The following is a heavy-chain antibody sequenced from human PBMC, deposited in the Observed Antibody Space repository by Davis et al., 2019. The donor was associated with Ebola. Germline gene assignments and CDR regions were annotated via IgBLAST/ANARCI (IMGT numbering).Heavy chain of an antibody. Sequence: MPSETLSLTCTVSDGSIKSNSCYWGWIPQPPGKGREWSGSVDYNGTTNSNPYRKIRITIYIDMSNNQFSLKLSSVTAADTAVYFCARQWYYYDGSGFYYVDALDVWGQGTVVTVSS. J-gene: IGHJ3*01. CDR2: VDYNGTT. CDR1: DGSIKSNSCY. CDR3: ARQWYYYDGSGFYYVDALDV. V-gene: IGHV4-39*01. D-gene: IGHD3-22*01.